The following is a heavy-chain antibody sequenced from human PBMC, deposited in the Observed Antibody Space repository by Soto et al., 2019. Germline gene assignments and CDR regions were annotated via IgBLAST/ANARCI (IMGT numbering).Heavy chain of an antibody. J-gene: IGHJ5*02. CDR1: GDSISGGASF. CDR2: VYYSGSS. Sequence: SETLSLTCTVSGDSISGGASFWSWIRQPPGKGLEWIANVYYSGSSYYNPSLKSRLTISVDTSKNQFSLKLSSVTAADTAVYYCARVRAYYDILTGDSSSNWFDPWGQGTLVTVSS. V-gene: IGHV4-30-4*02. D-gene: IGHD3-9*01. CDR3: ARVRAYYDILTGDSSSNWFDP.